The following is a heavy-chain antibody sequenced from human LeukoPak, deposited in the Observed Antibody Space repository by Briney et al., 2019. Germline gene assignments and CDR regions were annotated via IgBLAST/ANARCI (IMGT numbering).Heavy chain of an antibody. J-gene: IGHJ4*02. V-gene: IGHV1-8*03. Sequence: ASVKVSCKASGYTFTSYDINWVRQATGQGLEWMGWMNPNSGNTGYAQKFQGRVTITRNTSISTAYMELSSLRSEDTAVYYCARNSGIHDYGDYGEFDYWGQGTLVTVSS. CDR3: ARNSGIHDYGDYGEFDY. CDR1: GYTFTSYD. D-gene: IGHD4-17*01. CDR2: MNPNSGNT.